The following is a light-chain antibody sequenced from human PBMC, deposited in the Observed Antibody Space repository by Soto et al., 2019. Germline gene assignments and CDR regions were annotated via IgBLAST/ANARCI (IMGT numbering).Light chain of an antibody. CDR2: KAS. CDR1: QSISSW. V-gene: IGKV1-5*03. CDR3: QQFNNYPWT. Sequence: DIQMTQSPSTLSASVGDRVTITCRASQSISSWLARYQQKPGKAPKLLIYKASSLESGVPSRFSGSGSGTEFTLTGSSLQPDDFATYYCQQFNNYPWTFGQGTRVEIK. J-gene: IGKJ1*01.